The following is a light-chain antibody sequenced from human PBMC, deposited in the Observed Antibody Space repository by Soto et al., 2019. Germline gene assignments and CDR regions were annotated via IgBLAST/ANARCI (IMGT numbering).Light chain of an antibody. J-gene: IGKJ4*01. CDR1: QSVSNN. CDR3: QQYNEWPLT. CDR2: HAT. V-gene: IGKV3-15*01. Sequence: EIVMTQSPATLSVSPGERATLSCRASQSVSNNLAWYQQKPGQAPTLLIYHATTGATGIPARFSGSGSGTELTLTISIVQSEYFAVYYCQQYNEWPLTFGGGTKVEIK.